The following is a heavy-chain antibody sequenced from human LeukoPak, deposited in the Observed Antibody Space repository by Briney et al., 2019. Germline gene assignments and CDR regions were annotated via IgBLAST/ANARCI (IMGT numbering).Heavy chain of an antibody. CDR2: IYYSGST. J-gene: IGHJ5*02. V-gene: IGHV4-59*01. CDR1: GGSISIYY. D-gene: IGHD6-6*01. Sequence: KPSEALSLTCTVSGGSISIYYWSWIRQPPGKGLEWIGYIYYSGSTNYNPSPKSRVTISVDTSKNQFSLKLSSVTAADTAVYYCAKSLRRGWFDPWGQGTLVTVSS. CDR3: AKSLRRGWFDP.